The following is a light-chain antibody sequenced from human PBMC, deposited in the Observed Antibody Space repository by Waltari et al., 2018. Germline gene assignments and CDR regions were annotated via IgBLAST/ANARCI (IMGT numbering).Light chain of an antibody. CDR2: GSI. V-gene: IGLV1-40*01. CDR3: QSYDSSLTGFWV. J-gene: IGLJ3*02. Sequence: QSLLTQPPSVSGAPGQRITISCTGSRSNIGAGYEVHWYQQFPGTPPKLLIFGSINRASVVPDRFSGSKSCTSASLAITGLQPEDEADYYCQSYDSSLTGFWVFGGGTKLTVV. CDR1: RSNIGAGYE.